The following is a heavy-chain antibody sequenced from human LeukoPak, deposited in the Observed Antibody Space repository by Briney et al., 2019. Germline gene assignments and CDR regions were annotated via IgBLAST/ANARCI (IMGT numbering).Heavy chain of an antibody. CDR2: IRYDGTNK. Sequence: GGSLRLSCAASGFTFRSYGMHWLRQAPGKGLDWVAFIRYDGTNKYYADSVKGRFTISRDNSKITLYLQMNSLRPEDTAVYYCAKGAPMVPFEYWGQGTLVTVSS. CDR1: GFTFRSYG. CDR3: AKGAPMVPFEY. V-gene: IGHV3-30*02. J-gene: IGHJ4*02. D-gene: IGHD4/OR15-4a*01.